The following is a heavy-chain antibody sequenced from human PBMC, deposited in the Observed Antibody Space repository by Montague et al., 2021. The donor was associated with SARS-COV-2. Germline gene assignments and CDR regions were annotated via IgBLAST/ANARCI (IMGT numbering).Heavy chain of an antibody. CDR1: GVSVTDYY. J-gene: IGHJ4*02. Sequence: SETLSLTCTVSGVSVTDYYWSWIRQPPGKGLEWVGDVLYNKGTNFNPSLKSRVAISVDTSKNQFSLRLASVTAADTAFYHCVRHPHYDGLNGPPDFWDQGTSVTVSS. V-gene: IGHV4-59*08. CDR2: VLYNKGT. D-gene: IGHD3-9*01. CDR3: VRHPHYDGLNGPPDF.